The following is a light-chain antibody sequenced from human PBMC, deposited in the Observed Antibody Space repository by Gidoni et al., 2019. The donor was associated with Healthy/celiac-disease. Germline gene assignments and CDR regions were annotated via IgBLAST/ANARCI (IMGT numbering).Light chain of an antibody. J-gene: IGKJ4*01. CDR3: QQRSNWPT. CDR2: DAS. CDR1: QSVSSY. V-gene: IGKV3-11*01. Sequence: EIALTQSPATLSLSPGERATLSCRASQSVSSYLAWYQQKPGQAPRLLIYDASNRATGIPARFSGSGSGTDFTLTIRSLEPEDFAVYYCQQRSNWPTFGGGTKVEIK.